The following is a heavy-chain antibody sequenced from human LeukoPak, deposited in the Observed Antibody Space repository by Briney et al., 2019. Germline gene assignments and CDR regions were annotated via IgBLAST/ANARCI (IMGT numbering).Heavy chain of an antibody. V-gene: IGHV4-4*07. D-gene: IGHD3-10*01. J-gene: IGHJ5*02. CDR3: ARDSGTTGEVKFDP. Sequence: PSETLSLTCTVSGGSISSYYWSWIRQPAGKGLEWIGRIYFTGTITYNPSLESRVTMSIDTSKNQFSLKLNSLTAADTAVYYCARDSGTTGEVKFDPWGQGTLVTVSS. CDR1: GGSISSYY. CDR2: IYFTGTI.